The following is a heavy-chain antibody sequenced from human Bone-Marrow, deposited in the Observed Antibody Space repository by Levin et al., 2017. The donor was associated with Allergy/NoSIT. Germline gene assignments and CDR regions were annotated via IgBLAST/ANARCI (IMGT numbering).Heavy chain of an antibody. Sequence: GGSLRLSCAASGFTFSSYWMHWVRQAPGKGLVWVSRINSDGSSTSYADSVKGRFTISRDNAKNTLYLQMNSLRAEDTAVYYCATLRGYSGLYDAFDIWGQGTMVTVSS. CDR2: INSDGSST. CDR1: GFTFSSYW. D-gene: IGHD5-12*01. V-gene: IGHV3-74*01. J-gene: IGHJ3*02. CDR3: ATLRGYSGLYDAFDI.